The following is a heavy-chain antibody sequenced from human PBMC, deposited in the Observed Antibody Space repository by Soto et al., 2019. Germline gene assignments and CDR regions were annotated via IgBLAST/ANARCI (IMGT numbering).Heavy chain of an antibody. CDR1: GFTFSRYS. CDR2: ISSSSSTI. D-gene: IGHD6-13*01. Sequence: EVQLVESGGGLVQAGGSLRLSCVASGFTFSRYSMNWVRQAPGKGLEWVSYISSSSSTIYYAESVKGRFTISRDNAKNSLYLQMTSLRAEDTAVYYCARHPERIAEIGWFDPWGQGTLVTVSS. J-gene: IGHJ5*02. V-gene: IGHV3-48*01. CDR3: ARHPERIAEIGWFDP.